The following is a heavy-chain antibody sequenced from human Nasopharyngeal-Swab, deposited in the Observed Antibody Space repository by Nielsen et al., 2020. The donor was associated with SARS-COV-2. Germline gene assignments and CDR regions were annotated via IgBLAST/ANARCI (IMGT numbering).Heavy chain of an antibody. CDR1: GFTFSDYD. CDR2: IAHDASNE. V-gene: IGHV3-30*03. D-gene: IGHD4-17*01. CDR3: ARDAPAHYGAFY. J-gene: IGHJ4*02. Sequence: GGSLRLSCAASGFTFSDYDMHWVRQAPGKGLEWVAFIAHDASNEYYGDSVKGRFSISRDSSKNTLYLQMDSLRGEDTAVYYCARDAPAHYGAFYWGQGTLVTVSS.